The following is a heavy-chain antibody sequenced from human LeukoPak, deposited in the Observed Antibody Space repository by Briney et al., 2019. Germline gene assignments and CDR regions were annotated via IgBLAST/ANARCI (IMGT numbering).Heavy chain of an antibody. CDR3: ARSYDFWRKYNNWLDP. V-gene: IGHV4-34*01. D-gene: IGHD3-3*01. Sequence: PSETLSLTCAVYGGSFSGYYWSWIRQPPGKGLEWIGEINHSGSTNYNPSLKSRVTISVDTSKNQFSLKLSSVTAADTAVYYCARSYDFWRKYNNWLDPWGQGILVTVSS. J-gene: IGHJ5*02. CDR1: GGSFSGYY. CDR2: INHSGST.